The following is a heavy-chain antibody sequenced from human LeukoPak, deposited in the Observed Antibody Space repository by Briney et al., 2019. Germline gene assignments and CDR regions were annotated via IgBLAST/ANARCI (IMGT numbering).Heavy chain of an antibody. Sequence: GGSLRLFCAASGFTVSSNYMNWVRQAPGKGLEWVSVMYSGGSTFYGDSVKGRFTISRDNSMNTLYLQMNSLRVDDTAVYYCAREQVVVGRGYYGMDVWGQGTTVTVSS. CDR1: GFTVSSNY. J-gene: IGHJ6*02. CDR3: AREQVVVGRGYYGMDV. D-gene: IGHD2-2*01. V-gene: IGHV3-66*01. CDR2: MYSGGST.